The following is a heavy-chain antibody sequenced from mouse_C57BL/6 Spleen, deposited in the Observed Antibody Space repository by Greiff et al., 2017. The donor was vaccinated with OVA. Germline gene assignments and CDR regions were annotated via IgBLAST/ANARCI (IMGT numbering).Heavy chain of an antibody. Sequence: DVQLVESGPGLVKPSQSLSLTCSVTGYSITSGYYWNWIRQFPGNKLEWMGYISYDGSNNYNPSLKNRISITRDTSKNQFFLKLNSVTTEDTATYYCARDRIYYYGSSYAMDYWGQGTSVTVSS. CDR2: ISYDGSN. D-gene: IGHD1-1*01. CDR3: ARDRIYYYGSSYAMDY. V-gene: IGHV3-6*01. CDR1: GYSITSGYY. J-gene: IGHJ4*01.